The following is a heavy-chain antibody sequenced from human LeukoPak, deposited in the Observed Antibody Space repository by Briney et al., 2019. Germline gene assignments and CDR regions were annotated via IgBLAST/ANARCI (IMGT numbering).Heavy chain of an antibody. CDR3: AKDRETYEYTFDY. CDR1: GFTFSSYS. D-gene: IGHD3-16*01. J-gene: IGHJ4*02. Sequence: KPGGSLRLSCAASGFTFSSYSMNWVRQAPGKGLEWVSSISSSSSYIYYADSVKGRFTISRDNAKNSLYLQMNSLRAEDTAVYYCAKDRETYEYTFDYWGQGTLVTVSS. V-gene: IGHV3-21*01. CDR2: ISSSSSYI.